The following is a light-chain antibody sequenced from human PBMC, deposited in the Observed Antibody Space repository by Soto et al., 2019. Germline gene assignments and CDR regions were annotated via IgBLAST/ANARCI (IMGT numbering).Light chain of an antibody. CDR2: AAS. V-gene: IGKV1-27*01. CDR3: QRYYNAPFT. Sequence: EIQVTQYPSSLSASVGDRVTITCRASQGIKNYLAWYQQKPGEIPKLLIYAASTLESGIPPRFSGSGSGTDFTLTINNLQPEDVATYYCQRYYNAPFTFGGGTKVEIK. CDR1: QGIKNY. J-gene: IGKJ4*01.